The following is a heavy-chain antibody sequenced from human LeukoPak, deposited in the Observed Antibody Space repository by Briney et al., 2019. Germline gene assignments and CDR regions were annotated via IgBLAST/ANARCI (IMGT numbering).Heavy chain of an antibody. J-gene: IGHJ6*02. D-gene: IGHD2-15*01. CDR3: ARGAYCSGGSCYSFDYYYNGMDV. CDR2: IYSGGST. CDR1: GFTVSSNY. Sequence: GGSLRLSCAASGFTVSSNYMSWVRQAPGKGLEWVSVIYSGGSTYYADSVKGRFTISRDNARNSLYLQMNSLRAEDTAVYYCARGAYCSGGSCYSFDYYYNGMDVWGQGTTVTVSS. V-gene: IGHV3-66*01.